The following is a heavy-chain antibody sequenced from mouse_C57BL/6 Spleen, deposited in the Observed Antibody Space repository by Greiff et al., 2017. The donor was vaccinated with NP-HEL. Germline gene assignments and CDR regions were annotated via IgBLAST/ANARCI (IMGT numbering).Heavy chain of an antibody. D-gene: IGHD1-1*01. Sequence: VQLQQPGTELVKPGASVKLSCKASGYTFTSYWMHWVKQRPGQGLEWIGNINPSNGGTNYNEKFKSKATLTVDKSSSTAYMQLSSLTSEDSAVYYCARLGTTVVATYYFDYWGQGTTLTVSS. V-gene: IGHV1-53*01. CDR3: ARLGTTVVATYYFDY. CDR2: INPSNGGT. CDR1: GYTFTSYW. J-gene: IGHJ2*01.